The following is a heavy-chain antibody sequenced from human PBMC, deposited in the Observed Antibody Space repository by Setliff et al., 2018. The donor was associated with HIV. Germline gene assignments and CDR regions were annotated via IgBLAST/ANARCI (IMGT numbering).Heavy chain of an antibody. V-gene: IGHV4-59*08. J-gene: IGHJ4*02. CDR3: ARVGGFFGEARPPPDY. Sequence: PSETLSLTCTVSGGSISSHYWSWIRQPPGKGLEWIGYLYHSGSANYNPSLKSRVTISGDTSKDQLSLKLNSVTAADTAVYYCARVGGFFGEARPPPDYWGQGALVTVSS. D-gene: IGHD3-10*01. CDR2: LYHSGSA. CDR1: GGSISSHY.